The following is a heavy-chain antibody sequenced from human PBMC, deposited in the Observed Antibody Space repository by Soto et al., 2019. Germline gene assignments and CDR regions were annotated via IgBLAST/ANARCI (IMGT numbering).Heavy chain of an antibody. CDR3: ARDVGIMDWYFDL. D-gene: IGHD7-27*01. V-gene: IGHV4-31*03. J-gene: IGHJ2*01. CDR1: GGSISSGGYY. Sequence: QVQLQESGPGLVKPSQTLSLTCTVSGGSISSGGYYWSWIRQHPGKGLEWIGYIYYSGSTYYKPSLKSRVTLSVDTSKTQFSLKLSSVTAADTAVYYCARDVGIMDWYFDLWGRGTLVTVSS. CDR2: IYYSGST.